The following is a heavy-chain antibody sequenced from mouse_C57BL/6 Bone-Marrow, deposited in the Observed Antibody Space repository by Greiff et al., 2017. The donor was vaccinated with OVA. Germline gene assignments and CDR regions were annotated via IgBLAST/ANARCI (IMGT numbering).Heavy chain of an antibody. CDR2: IYPRSGNT. CDR3: AAAQATGYAMDY. V-gene: IGHV1-81*01. J-gene: IGHJ4*01. Sequence: GAELARPGASVKLSCKASGYTFTSYGISWVKQRTGQGLEWFGEIYPRSGNTYYNEKFKGKATLTADKSSSTAYMELRSLTSEDSAVYFCAAAQATGYAMDYWGQGTSVTVSS. CDR1: GYTFTSYG. D-gene: IGHD3-2*02.